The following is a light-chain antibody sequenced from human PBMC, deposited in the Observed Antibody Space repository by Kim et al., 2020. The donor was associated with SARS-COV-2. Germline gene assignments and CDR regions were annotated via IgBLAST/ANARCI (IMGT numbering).Light chain of an antibody. CDR1: QSVSSN. V-gene: IGKV3-15*01. CDR2: GAS. Sequence: SPGERDTLSCRASQSVSSNLAWYQQKPGQAPRLLIYGASTRATGIPARFSGSGSGTEFTLTISSLQSEDFAVYYCQQYNNRPPLTFGGGTKVDIK. CDR3: QQYNNRPPLT. J-gene: IGKJ4*01.